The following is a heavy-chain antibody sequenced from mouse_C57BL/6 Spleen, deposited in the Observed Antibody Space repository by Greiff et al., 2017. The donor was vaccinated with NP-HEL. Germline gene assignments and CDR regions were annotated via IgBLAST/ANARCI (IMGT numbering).Heavy chain of an antibody. J-gene: IGHJ2*01. Sequence: QVQLQQSGAELVRPGSSVKLSCKASGYTFTSYWMHWVKQRPIQGLEWIGNIDPSDSETHYNQKFKDKATLTVDKSSSTAYMQLSSLTSEDSAVYYCARSGDSNYDYFDYWGQGTTLTVSS. V-gene: IGHV1-52*01. D-gene: IGHD2-5*01. CDR2: IDPSDSET. CDR1: GYTFTSYW. CDR3: ARSGDSNYDYFDY.